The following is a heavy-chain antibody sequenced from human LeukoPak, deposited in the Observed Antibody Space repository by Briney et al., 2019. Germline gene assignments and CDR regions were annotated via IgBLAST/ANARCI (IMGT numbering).Heavy chain of an antibody. J-gene: IGHJ4*02. Sequence: GGSLRLSCAASGFTFSSYSMNWVRQAPGKGLEWVSSISSSSSYIYYADSVKGRFTISRDNAKNSLYLQMNSLRVEDTAVYYCARASTIGTSFDYWGQGTLVTVSS. V-gene: IGHV3-21*01. D-gene: IGHD1-1*01. CDR2: ISSSSSYI. CDR1: GFTFSSYS. CDR3: ARASTIGTSFDY.